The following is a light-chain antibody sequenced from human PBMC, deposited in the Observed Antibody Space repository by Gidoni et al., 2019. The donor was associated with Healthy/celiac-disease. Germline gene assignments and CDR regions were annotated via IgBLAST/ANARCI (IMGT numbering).Light chain of an antibody. Sequence: SHVLTQPHSVSVAPGQTARITCGGNNMGSKSVHWYPQKPGQAPVLVVYDDSDRPSGIPERFSGSNSGNTATLTISRVEAGDEADYYCQVWDSSSDHPNWVFGGGTKLTVL. CDR3: QVWDSSSDHPNWV. CDR1: NMGSKS. V-gene: IGLV3-21*02. J-gene: IGLJ3*02. CDR2: DDS.